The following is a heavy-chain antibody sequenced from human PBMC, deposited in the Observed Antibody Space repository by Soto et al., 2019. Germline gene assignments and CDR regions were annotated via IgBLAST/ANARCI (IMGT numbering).Heavy chain of an antibody. D-gene: IGHD3-10*01. CDR3: ARDKGSDAPIDI. Sequence: GGSLRLSCAASGFTLRSYGMHWVRQAPGKGLEWVAIIWHDGSEKYYADSVRGRFTVSRDNSKSKLDLQMNSLRVEDTTIYYCARDKGSDAPIDIWGQGTMVTVSS. J-gene: IGHJ3*02. CDR1: GFTLRSYG. CDR2: IWHDGSEK. V-gene: IGHV3-33*01.